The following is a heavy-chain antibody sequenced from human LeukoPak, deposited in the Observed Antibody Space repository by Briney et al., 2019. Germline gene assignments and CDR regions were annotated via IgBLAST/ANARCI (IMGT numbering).Heavy chain of an antibody. J-gene: IGHJ4*02. CDR3: ARRYTIFGVITIDY. CDR1: GYRFTCYW. D-gene: IGHD3-3*01. Sequence: GESLKVSCKGFGYRFTCYWIAWVGQMLGKGLDWIGLVYPSNSDTKYSPSSHGQVTISADKSISTAYLQWSNLKASDTAMYYCARRYTIFGVITIDYWGQGTLVTVSS. CDR2: VYPSNSDT. V-gene: IGHV5-51*01.